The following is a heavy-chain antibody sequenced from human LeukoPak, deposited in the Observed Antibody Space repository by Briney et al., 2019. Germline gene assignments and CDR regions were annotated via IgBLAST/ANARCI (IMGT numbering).Heavy chain of an antibody. CDR1: GYTFTSHA. V-gene: IGHV1-3*04. J-gene: IGHJ4*02. Sequence: GASVKVSCTASGYTFTSHAIHWVRQAPGQRLEWMGWLNTANGNTRYSQKFQGRVIISRDTSASTAYMELSSLRSEDTAVYYCAREWGGEDTAMVRWGQGTLVTVSS. CDR3: AREWGGEDTAMVR. CDR2: LNTANGNT. D-gene: IGHD5-18*01.